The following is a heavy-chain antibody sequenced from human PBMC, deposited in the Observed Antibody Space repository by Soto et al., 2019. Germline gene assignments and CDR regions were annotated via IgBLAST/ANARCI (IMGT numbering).Heavy chain of an antibody. CDR3: ARSAQWDGFDP. V-gene: IGHV4-31*03. D-gene: IGHD2-8*01. CDR1: AGSISTINYY. J-gene: IGHJ3*01. CDR2: ISYSGST. Sequence: QVQLQESGPGLVRPSQTLSLTCTVSAGSISTINYYWSWIRQHPEKGLEWIGYISYSGSTFYHSSLKGRVTTSLDTSKKQFSLTLTSVTAADTAVYYCARSAQWDGFDPWGQGTMVTVSS.